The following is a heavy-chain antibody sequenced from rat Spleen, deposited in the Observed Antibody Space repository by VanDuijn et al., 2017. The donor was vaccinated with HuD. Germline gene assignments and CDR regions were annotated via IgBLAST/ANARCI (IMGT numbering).Heavy chain of an antibody. CDR3: ARRHYGYTDYFEY. J-gene: IGHJ2*01. D-gene: IGHD1-11*01. Sequence: EVQLVESGGGLVQPGMSLRLSCVTSGITFTNYWMTWIRQAPGKGLEWIASITNGDGTPYYLDSVKGRFTISRDNTKSTLSLQMDSLRSEDTATYYCARRHYGYTDYFEYWGQGVMVTVST. CDR1: GITFTNYW. V-gene: IGHV5-31*01. CDR2: ITNGDGTP.